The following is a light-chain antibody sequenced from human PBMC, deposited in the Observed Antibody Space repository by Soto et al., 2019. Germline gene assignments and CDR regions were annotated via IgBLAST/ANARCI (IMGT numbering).Light chain of an antibody. V-gene: IGKV3-15*01. CDR2: GAS. CDR3: QQYNNWPRT. J-gene: IGKJ1*01. CDR1: QSVSSK. Sequence: EIVMTQSPGTLSVSPGERATLSCRASQSVSSKLAWYQQKPGQAPTLLIHGASTRATGVPARFSGSGSGTQFTLTISSLQSDDLAVYFCQQYNNWPRTFGQGTKVEIK.